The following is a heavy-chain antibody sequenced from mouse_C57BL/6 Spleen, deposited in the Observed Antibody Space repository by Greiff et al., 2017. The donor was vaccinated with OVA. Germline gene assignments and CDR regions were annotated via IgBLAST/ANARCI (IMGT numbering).Heavy chain of an antibody. CDR2: IDPSDSYT. J-gene: IGHJ2*01. Sequence: QVQLQQPGAELVMPGASVKLSCKASGYTFTSYWMHWVKQRPGQGLEWIGEIDPSDSYTNYNHKFKGKSTLTVDKASSTAYMQLSSLTSEDSAVYYCARGRYSRNYFDDWGQCTTLSVSS. CDR3: ARGRYSRNYFDD. D-gene: IGHD2-14*01. CDR1: GYTFTSYW. V-gene: IGHV1-69*01.